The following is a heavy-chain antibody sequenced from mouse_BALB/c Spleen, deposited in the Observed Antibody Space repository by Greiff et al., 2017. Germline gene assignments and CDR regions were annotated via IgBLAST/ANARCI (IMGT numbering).Heavy chain of an antibody. J-gene: IGHJ4*01. D-gene: IGHD1-1*01. CDR2: ISYDGSN. CDR1: GYSITSGYY. Sequence: DVKLQESGPGLVKPSQSLSLTCSVTGYSITSGYYWNWIRQFPGNKLEWMGYISYDGSNNYNPSLKNRISITRDTSKNQFFLKLNSVTTEDTATYYCASRTVVATRAYYYAMDYWGQGTSVTVSS. CDR3: ASRTVVATRAYYYAMDY. V-gene: IGHV3-6*02.